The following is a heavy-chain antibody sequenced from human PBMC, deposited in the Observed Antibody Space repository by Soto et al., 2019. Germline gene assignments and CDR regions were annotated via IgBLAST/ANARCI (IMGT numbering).Heavy chain of an antibody. CDR1: GFTFSSYV. V-gene: IGHV3-23*01. D-gene: IGHD1-7*01. CDR3: AKDRRAGGNYGFYSDL. Sequence: PGGSLRLSCAASGFTFSSYVMTWVRQAPGKGLEWVSFSSATGAGTYYADPVKGRFTISRENSKNTLYLQMTSLRADDTAVYYCAKDRRAGGNYGFYSDLWGQGAMVTVSS. J-gene: IGHJ4*02. CDR2: SSATGAGT.